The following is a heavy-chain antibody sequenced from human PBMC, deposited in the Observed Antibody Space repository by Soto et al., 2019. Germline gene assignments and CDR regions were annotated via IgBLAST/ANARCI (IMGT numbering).Heavy chain of an antibody. J-gene: IGHJ6*02. Sequence: ASVKVSCKASGYIFTGYHIHWVRQAPGRGLEWMGWINPNSDDTEYAQNFQGRVTMTRDTSFNLVYMEMSGLMSDDTAVYYCARDARGTRGFDEMDIWGQGTTVTSP. V-gene: IGHV1-2*02. CDR2: INPNSDDT. CDR3: ARDARGTRGFDEMDI. D-gene: IGHD3-9*01. CDR1: GYIFTGYH.